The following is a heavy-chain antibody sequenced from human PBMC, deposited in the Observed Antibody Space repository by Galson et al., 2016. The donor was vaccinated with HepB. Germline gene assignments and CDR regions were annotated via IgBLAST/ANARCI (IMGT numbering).Heavy chain of an antibody. J-gene: IGHJ5*02. V-gene: IGHV3-30*04. CDR3: ASSLSSSLYSWFDP. CDR2: ISYVGGNE. D-gene: IGHD6-6*01. Sequence: SLRLSCAASGSTFSNYAMHWVRQAPGKGLEWVALISYVGGNEHYADSVKGRFTISRDNSKNTLYLQMNSLRAEDTAVYYCASSLSSSLYSWFDPWGQGTLVGVSS. CDR1: GSTFSNYA.